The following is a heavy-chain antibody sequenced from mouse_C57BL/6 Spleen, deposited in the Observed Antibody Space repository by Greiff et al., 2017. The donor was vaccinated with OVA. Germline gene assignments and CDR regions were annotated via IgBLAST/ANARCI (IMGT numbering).Heavy chain of an antibody. CDR3: ARGYGGAMDY. Sequence: VQLQESGAELVRPGASVKLSCKASGYTFTDYYINWVKQRPGQGLEWIARIYPGSGNTYYNEKFKGKATLTAEKSSSTAYMQLSSLTSEDSAVYFCARGYGGAMDYWGQGTSVTVSS. J-gene: IGHJ4*01. CDR2: IYPGSGNT. D-gene: IGHD1-1*01. V-gene: IGHV1-76*01. CDR1: GYTFTDYY.